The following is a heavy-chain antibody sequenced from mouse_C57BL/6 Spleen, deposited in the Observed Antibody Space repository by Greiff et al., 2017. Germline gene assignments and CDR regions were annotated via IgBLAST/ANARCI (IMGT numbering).Heavy chain of an antibody. J-gene: IGHJ3*01. CDR1: GYSITSGYY. CDR3: AREDYDFSWFAY. CDR2: ISYDGST. D-gene: IGHD2-4*01. V-gene: IGHV3-6*01. Sequence: DVKLQESGPGLVKPSQSLSLTCSVTGYSITSGYYWNWIRQFPGNKLEWMGYISYDGSTNYNPSLKNRISITLDTSNNQFFLKLNSVTTEDTATYYCAREDYDFSWFAYWGQGTLVTVSA.